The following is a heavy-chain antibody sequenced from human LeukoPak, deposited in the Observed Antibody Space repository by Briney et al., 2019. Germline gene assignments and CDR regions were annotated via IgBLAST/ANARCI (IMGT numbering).Heavy chain of an antibody. Sequence: GGSLRLSYAASGFTFSSYGMHWVRQAPGKGLEWVAVIPYDGSNKYYADSVRGRFTISRDNSKNTLYLQMNSLRAEDTAVYYCAKGPCSGGSCYAAWFDPWGQGTLVTVSS. CDR2: IPYDGSNK. V-gene: IGHV3-30*18. CDR1: GFTFSSYG. J-gene: IGHJ5*02. CDR3: AKGPCSGGSCYAAWFDP. D-gene: IGHD2-15*01.